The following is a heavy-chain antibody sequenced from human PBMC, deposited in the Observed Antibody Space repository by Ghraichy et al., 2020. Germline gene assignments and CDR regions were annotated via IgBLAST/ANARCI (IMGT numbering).Heavy chain of an antibody. J-gene: IGHJ5*02. Sequence: SETLSLTCAVYGGSFSGYYWSWIRQPPGKGLEWIGEINHSGSTNYNPSLKSRVTISVDTSKNQFSLKLSSVTAADTAVYYCARRKSPARFFWSGYANWFDPWGQGTLVTVSS. D-gene: IGHD3-3*01. CDR2: INHSGST. CDR3: ARRKSPARFFWSGYANWFDP. V-gene: IGHV4-34*01. CDR1: GGSFSGYY.